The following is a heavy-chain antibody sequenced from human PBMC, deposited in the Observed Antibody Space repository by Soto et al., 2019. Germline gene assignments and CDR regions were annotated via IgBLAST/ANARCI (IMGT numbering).Heavy chain of an antibody. CDR2: IIPIFGTA. CDR1: GGTFSSYA. D-gene: IGHD3-3*01. Sequence: SVKVSCKASGGTFSSYAISWVRQAPGQGLEWMGGIIPIFGTANYAQKFQGRVTITADESTSTAYMELSSLRSEDTAVYYCAREGTIFGVVTPDGMDVWGQGTTVTVSS. CDR3: AREGTIFGVVTPDGMDV. V-gene: IGHV1-69*13. J-gene: IGHJ6*02.